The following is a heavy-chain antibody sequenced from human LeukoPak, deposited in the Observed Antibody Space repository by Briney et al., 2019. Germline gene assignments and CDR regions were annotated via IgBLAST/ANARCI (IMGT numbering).Heavy chain of an antibody. J-gene: IGHJ4*02. CDR2: IIPIFGTA. D-gene: IGHD5-24*01. Sequence: GASVKVSCKASGGTFSSYALTWVRQAPGQGLEWMGGIIPIFGTANYAQKFQGRVTITADESTSTAYMELSSLRSEDTAVYYCARGDGYNHGTYFDYWGQGTLVTVSS. V-gene: IGHV1-69*13. CDR1: GGTFSSYA. CDR3: ARGDGYNHGTYFDY.